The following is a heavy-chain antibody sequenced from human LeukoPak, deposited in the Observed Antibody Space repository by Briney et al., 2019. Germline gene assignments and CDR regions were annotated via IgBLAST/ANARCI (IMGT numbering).Heavy chain of an antibody. CDR3: AKEGPNLYSSFAANDAFDI. CDR2: IRYDGSNK. J-gene: IGHJ3*02. V-gene: IGHV3-30*02. CDR1: GFTFSSYG. D-gene: IGHD6-19*01. Sequence: GGSLRLSCAASGFTFSSYGMHWVRQAPGKGLEWAAFIRYDGSNKYYADSVKGRFTISRDNSKNTLYLQMNSLRAEDTAVYYCAKEGPNLYSSFAANDAFDIWGQGTMVTVSS.